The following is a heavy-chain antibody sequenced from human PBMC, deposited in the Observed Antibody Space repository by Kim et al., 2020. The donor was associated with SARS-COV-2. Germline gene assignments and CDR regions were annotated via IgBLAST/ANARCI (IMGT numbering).Heavy chain of an antibody. Sequence: SETLSLTCTVSGGSINSSSYYWGWIRQPPGKGLEWIGSIYYSGSTYYNPSLRSRVTISVDTSKNQFSLKLSSVTAADTAVYYCARREYHYGGYVNYWGQGTLVTVSS. CDR1: GGSINSSSYY. V-gene: IGHV4-39*01. J-gene: IGHJ4*02. D-gene: IGHD5-12*01. CDR2: IYYSGST. CDR3: ARREYHYGGYVNY.